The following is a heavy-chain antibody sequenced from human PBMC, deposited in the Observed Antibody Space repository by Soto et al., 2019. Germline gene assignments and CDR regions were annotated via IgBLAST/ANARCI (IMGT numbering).Heavy chain of an antibody. CDR1: GYTFTSYD. V-gene: IGHV1-8*01. Sequence: ASVKVSCKASGYTFTSYDINWVRHATGQGLEWMGWMNPNSGNTGYAQKFQGRVTMTRSTSISTAYMELSSLRSEDTAVYYCARGLAAAGTASYYYYMDVWGKGTTVTVSS. CDR3: ARGLAAAGTASYYYYMDV. J-gene: IGHJ6*03. CDR2: MNPNSGNT. D-gene: IGHD6-13*01.